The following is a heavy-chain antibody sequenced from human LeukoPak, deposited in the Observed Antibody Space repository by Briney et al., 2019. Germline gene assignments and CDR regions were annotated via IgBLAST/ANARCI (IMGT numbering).Heavy chain of an antibody. CDR2: IYYSGST. V-gene: IGHV4-59*12. CDR3: ANLVGGIDY. J-gene: IGHJ4*02. CDR1: GGSISSYY. D-gene: IGHD1-26*01. Sequence: PSETLSLTCTVSGGSISSYYWSWIRQPPGKGLEWIGYIYYSGSTNYNPSLKSRVTISVDKSKNQFSLKLSSVTAADTAVYYCANLVGGIDYWGQGTLVTVSS.